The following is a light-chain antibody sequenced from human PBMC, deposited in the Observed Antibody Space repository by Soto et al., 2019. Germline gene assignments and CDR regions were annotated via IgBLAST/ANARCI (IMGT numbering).Light chain of an antibody. CDR2: GAS. CDR1: QSVSSN. J-gene: IGKJ2*01. Sequence: EIVMTQSPATLSVSPGERATLSCRASQSVSSNLAWYQQKPGQAPRLLIYGASTRATGIPARFSGSGSGTEFTLTISSLQSEDFAVYYCQQYNNWPPYIFGQGTKLAIK. V-gene: IGKV3-15*01. CDR3: QQYNNWPPYI.